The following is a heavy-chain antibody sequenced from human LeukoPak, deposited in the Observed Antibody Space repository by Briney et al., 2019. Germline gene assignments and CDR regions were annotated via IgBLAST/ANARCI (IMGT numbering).Heavy chain of an antibody. V-gene: IGHV1-8*01. D-gene: IGHD3-22*01. CDR3: AGAVDDGSGYNWFDP. Sequence: GASVKVSCKASGYTFTSYDINWVRQAPGQGLEWMGWMNPNSGNTVYAQKFQGRVTITRNTSISTAYMELSSLRSEDTAVYYCAGAVDDGSGYNWFDPWGQGTLVTVSS. CDR1: GYTFTSYD. J-gene: IGHJ5*02. CDR2: MNPNSGNT.